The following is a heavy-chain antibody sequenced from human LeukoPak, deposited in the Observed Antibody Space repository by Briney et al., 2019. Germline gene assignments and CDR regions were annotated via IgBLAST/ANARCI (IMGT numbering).Heavy chain of an antibody. CDR3: AKDREGLSSGYDLEYFDY. J-gene: IGHJ4*02. CDR2: ISGGGGTT. V-gene: IGHV3-23*01. D-gene: IGHD5-12*01. CDR1: GXTFSSYA. Sequence: GGSLRLSCAASGXTFSSYAMNWVRQAPGKGLEWVSAISGGGGTTYYADSVKGRFTISRDNSKNTLFLQMNSLRAEDTAVYYCAKDREGLSSGYDLEYFDYWGQGTLVTVSS.